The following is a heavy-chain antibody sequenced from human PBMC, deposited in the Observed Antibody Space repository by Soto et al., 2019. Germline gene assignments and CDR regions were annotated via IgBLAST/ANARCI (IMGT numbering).Heavy chain of an antibody. V-gene: IGHV5-10-1*01. CDR2: IDPRDSYS. D-gene: IGHD2-8*01. CDR1: GYTFSAFW. CDR3: ARLSTGFCTKITGQLYSGMAV. Sequence: PGESLKLCCQASGYTFSAFWITWVRQMPGKGLEWMATIDPRDSYSNYSLSFQGHVTISADKSIGSAYLHWSTLEASDTAIYYCARLSTGFCTKITGQLYSGMAVWGQGTKVTVSS. J-gene: IGHJ6*02.